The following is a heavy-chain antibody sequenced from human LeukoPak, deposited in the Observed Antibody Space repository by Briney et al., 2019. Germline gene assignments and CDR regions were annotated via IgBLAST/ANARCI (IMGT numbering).Heavy chain of an antibody. J-gene: IGHJ5*02. V-gene: IGHV1-2*02. Sequence: ASVKVSCKASGYTFTGYYMHWVRQAPGQGLEWMGWINPNSGGTNYAQKLQGRVTMTTDTSTSTAYMELRSLRSDDTAVYYCARVDSKSWARLPYNWFDPWGQGTLVTVSS. CDR2: INPNSGGT. D-gene: IGHD3-22*01. CDR1: GYTFTGYY. CDR3: ARVDSKSWARLPYNWFDP.